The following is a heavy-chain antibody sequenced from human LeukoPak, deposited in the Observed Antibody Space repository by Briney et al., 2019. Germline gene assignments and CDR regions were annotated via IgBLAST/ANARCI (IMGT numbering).Heavy chain of an antibody. CDR1: GGSISSGSYY. CDR3: ARGTTGTFGGVITPSRD. Sequence: PSETLSLTCTVSGGSISSGSYYWSWIRQHAGKGLEWIGRIYTSGSTNYNPSLKSRVTISVDTSKNQFSLKLSSVTAADTAVYYCARGTTGTFGGVITPSRDWGQGTLVTVSS. CDR2: IYTSGST. J-gene: IGHJ4*02. V-gene: IGHV4-61*02. D-gene: IGHD3-16*02.